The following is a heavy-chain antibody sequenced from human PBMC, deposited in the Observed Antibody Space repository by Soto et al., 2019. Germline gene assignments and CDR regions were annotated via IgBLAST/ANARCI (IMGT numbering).Heavy chain of an antibody. V-gene: IGHV4-31*03. CDR1: GGSISSGGYY. Sequence: SETLSLTCTVSGGSISSGGYYWSWIRQHPGKGLEWIGYIYYSGSTYYNPSLKSRITISVDTSKNQFSLKLNSVTAADTAVYYCARAIGSSGYYRYFDYWGQGTLVTVSS. J-gene: IGHJ4*02. CDR2: IYYSGST. CDR3: ARAIGSSGYYRYFDY. D-gene: IGHD6-13*01.